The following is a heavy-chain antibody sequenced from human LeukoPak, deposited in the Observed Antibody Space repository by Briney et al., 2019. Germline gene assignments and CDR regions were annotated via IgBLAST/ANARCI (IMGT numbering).Heavy chain of an antibody. V-gene: IGHV3-21*01. D-gene: IGHD1-1*01. Sequence: GGSLRLSCAASGFTFSTYRMNWVRQAPGKGLEWVSSISSSSSYIYYADSVKGRFTISRDNAKNSLYLQMNSLRVEDTAVYYCGRGGTEAFDIWGQGTMVTVSS. CDR3: GRGGTEAFDI. J-gene: IGHJ3*02. CDR1: GFTFSTYR. CDR2: ISSSSSYI.